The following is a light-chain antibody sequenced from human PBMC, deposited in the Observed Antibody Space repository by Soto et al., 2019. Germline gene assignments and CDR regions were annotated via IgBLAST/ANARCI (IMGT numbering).Light chain of an antibody. V-gene: IGKV1-39*01. CDR3: HQTYSTPQT. J-gene: IGKJ1*01. CDR1: QSVSSF. Sequence: DIQMTPSPSSLSASVGDRVTITCRASQSVSSFLNWYQQKPGKAPNLLIYAASSLQSGVPSRFRGSGSGTDFTLPISSLQPEDFATYYYHQTYSTPQTSGQGTKVEI. CDR2: AAS.